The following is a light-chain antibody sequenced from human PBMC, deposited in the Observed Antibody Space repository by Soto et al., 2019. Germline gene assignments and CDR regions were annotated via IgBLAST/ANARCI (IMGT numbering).Light chain of an antibody. V-gene: IGKV3-20*01. J-gene: IGKJ1*01. CDR2: GAS. CDR3: QQYGSSPRT. CDR1: QSVSSSY. Sequence: EIVLTQSPGTLSLSPGERATLSCRVSQSVSSSYLAWYQQKPGQPPRLLIYGASSRATGIPHRFTGSGSGTDFTLPISRLEPEDFAVYYCQQYGSSPRTFGQGTKVE.